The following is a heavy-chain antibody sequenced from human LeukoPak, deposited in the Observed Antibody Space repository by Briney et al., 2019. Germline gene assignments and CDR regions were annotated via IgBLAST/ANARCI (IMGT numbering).Heavy chain of an antibody. D-gene: IGHD5-24*01. V-gene: IGHV3-48*04. Sequence: GGSLRLSCAASGFTFSSYSMNWVRQAPGKGLEWVSYISSSGSTIYYADSVKGRFTISRDNAKNSLYLQMNSLRAEDTAVYYCAREMATTTFDYWGQGTLVTVSS. J-gene: IGHJ4*02. CDR3: AREMATTTFDY. CDR2: ISSSGSTI. CDR1: GFTFSSYS.